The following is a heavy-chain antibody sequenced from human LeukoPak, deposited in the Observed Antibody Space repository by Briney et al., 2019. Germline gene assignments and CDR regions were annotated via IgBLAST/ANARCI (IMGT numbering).Heavy chain of an antibody. CDR3: AKDRQQLSYTFDP. CDR2: ISYDGSNK. J-gene: IGHJ5*02. Sequence: GRSLRLSCAASGFTFSSYGMHWVRQAPGKGLEWVAVISYDGSNKYYADSVKGRFTISRDNSKNTLYLQMNSLRAEDTAVYYCAKDRQQLSYTFDPWGQGTLVTASS. V-gene: IGHV3-30*18. D-gene: IGHD6-13*01. CDR1: GFTFSSYG.